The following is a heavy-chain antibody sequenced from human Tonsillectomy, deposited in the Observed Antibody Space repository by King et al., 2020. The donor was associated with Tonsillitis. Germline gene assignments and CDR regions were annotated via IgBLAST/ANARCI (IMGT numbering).Heavy chain of an antibody. CDR1: GFTFSSYA. CDR3: AKDSVNDRPFGDY. J-gene: IGHJ4*02. D-gene: IGHD1-1*01. V-gene: IGHV3-23*04. Sequence: VQLVESGGGLVQPGGSLRLSCAASGFTFSSYAMSWVRQAPGKGREWVSAIRGSGGSTYYADSVKGRSTISRDNSKNTLYLQMNSLRAEDTAVYYCAKDSVNDRPFGDYWGQGTLVTVSS. CDR2: IRGSGGST.